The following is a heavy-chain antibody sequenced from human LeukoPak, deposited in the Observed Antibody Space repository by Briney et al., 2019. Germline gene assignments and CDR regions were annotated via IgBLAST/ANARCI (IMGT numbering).Heavy chain of an antibody. CDR1: GFTFSRYW. V-gene: IGHV3-74*01. CDR3: ARDLLGNSGSYLRHPNGPPFDY. D-gene: IGHD1-26*01. Sequence: GSLRLSCAASGFTFSRYWMQWLRQAPGKGLVWVSRINSDGRSTNYADSVKGRFTISRDNEKKRLYMQMKRVRDGGTAVYYCARDLLGNSGSYLRHPNGPPFDYWGQGTLVTVSS. CDR2: INSDGRST. J-gene: IGHJ4*02.